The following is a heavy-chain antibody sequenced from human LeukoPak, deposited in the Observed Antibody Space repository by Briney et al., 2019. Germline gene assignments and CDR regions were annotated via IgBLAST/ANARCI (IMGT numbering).Heavy chain of an antibody. Sequence: AGGSLRLSCAASGFTFSSYAMHWVRQAPGKGLEWVAVISYDGSNKYYADSVKGRFTISRDNSKNTLYLQMNSLRAEDTAVYYCARPRSPGVYYYYGMDVWGQGTTATVSS. CDR2: ISYDGSNK. V-gene: IGHV3-30*04. CDR1: GFTFSSYA. J-gene: IGHJ6*02. D-gene: IGHD3-3*01. CDR3: ARPRSPGVYYYYGMDV.